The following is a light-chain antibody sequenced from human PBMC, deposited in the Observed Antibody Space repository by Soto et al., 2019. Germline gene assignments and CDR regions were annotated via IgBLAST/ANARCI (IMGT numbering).Light chain of an antibody. CDR2: GAC. CDR3: QQYGSHLYT. Sequence: EMVLTQSPGTLSLSPGERATLSCRASQSVSSSYLAWYQQKPGQAPRLLIYGACSMATGIPDRFSGSWSGTDFTLTISRLEPEDFAVYYCQQYGSHLYTFGQGTKLEIK. J-gene: IGKJ2*01. CDR1: QSVSSSY. V-gene: IGKV3-20*01.